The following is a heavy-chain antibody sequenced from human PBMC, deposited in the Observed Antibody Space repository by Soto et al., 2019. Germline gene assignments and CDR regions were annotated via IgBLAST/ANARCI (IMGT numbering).Heavy chain of an antibody. CDR3: AKDRGWSSADLEY. D-gene: IGHD6-19*01. CDR2: ISYDGSSD. Sequence: QVQLVESGGGVVQPGRSLRLSCAASGFTFSSFGMHWVRQAPGKGLEWVALISYDGSSDYYVDSVKGRFTISRDKSKNNLYLQMNSLRPEDTAVYYCAKDRGWSSADLEYWGQGTLVTVSS. J-gene: IGHJ4*02. V-gene: IGHV3-30*18. CDR1: GFTFSSFG.